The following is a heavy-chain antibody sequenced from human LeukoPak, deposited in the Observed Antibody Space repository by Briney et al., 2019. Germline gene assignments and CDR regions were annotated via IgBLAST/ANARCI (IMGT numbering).Heavy chain of an antibody. D-gene: IGHD2-2*01. CDR3: ANMTPCCSSTRCSRDY. J-gene: IGHJ4*02. CDR1: GFTFSSYG. CDR2: IRYDGSNK. V-gene: IGHV3-30*02. Sequence: GGSLRLSCAASGFTFSSYGMHWVRQAPGKGLEWVAFIRYDGSNKYYADSVKGRFTISRDNSKNTLYLQMNSLRGEDTAVYYCANMTPCCSSTRCSRDYWGQGTLVSVSS.